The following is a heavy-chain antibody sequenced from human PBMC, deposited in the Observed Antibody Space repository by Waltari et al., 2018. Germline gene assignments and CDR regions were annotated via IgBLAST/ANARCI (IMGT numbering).Heavy chain of an antibody. D-gene: IGHD3-10*01. J-gene: IGHJ4*02. CDR2: IYYSGST. Sequence: QLQLQESGPGLVKPSETLSLTCTASGGSISSSSYYWGWLRQPPGKGLEWIGSIYYSGSTYYNPSLKSRVTISVDTSKNQFSLKLSSVTAADTAVYYCASNYKANFDYWGQGTLVTVSS. CDR1: GGSISSSSYY. CDR3: ASNYKANFDY. V-gene: IGHV4-39*07.